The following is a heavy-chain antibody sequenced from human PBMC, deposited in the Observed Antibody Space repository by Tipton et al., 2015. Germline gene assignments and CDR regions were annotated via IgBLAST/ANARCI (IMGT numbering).Heavy chain of an antibody. J-gene: IGHJ2*01. CDR1: GGSVTSGSYY. D-gene: IGHD3-22*01. CDR2: IYYSGGT. Sequence: TLSLTCTVSGGSVTSGSYYWNWIRQPPGQGLEWIGYIYYSGGTNYNPSLKSRVTMSVDTSKNQFSLKLSSVTAADTAVYYCARGRKGISMIRLSNWYLDLWGRGTLVTVSS. CDR3: ARGRKGISMIRLSNWYLDL. V-gene: IGHV4-61*01.